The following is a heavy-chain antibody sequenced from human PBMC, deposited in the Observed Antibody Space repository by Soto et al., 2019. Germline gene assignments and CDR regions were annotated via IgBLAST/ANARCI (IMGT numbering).Heavy chain of an antibody. J-gene: IGHJ4*02. CDR2: IGTAGDT. Sequence: EVQLVESGGGLVQPGGSLRLSCAASGFTFSSYDMHWVRQATGKGLEWVSAIGTAGDTYYPGSVKGRFTISRENAKNSLYLQMNGLRAGDAAVYYCARAGKKRFDYWGQGTLVTVSS. CDR3: ARAGKKRFDY. V-gene: IGHV3-13*01. CDR1: GFTFSSYD. D-gene: IGHD6-13*01.